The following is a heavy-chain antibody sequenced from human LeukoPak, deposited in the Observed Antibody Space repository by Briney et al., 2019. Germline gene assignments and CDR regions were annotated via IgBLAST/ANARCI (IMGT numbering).Heavy chain of an antibody. V-gene: IGHV3-9*01. CDR2: ISWNSGSI. CDR3: AKAEIVVVPAAMVDYYYYYMDV. Sequence: PGGSLRLSCAASGFTFDDYAMHWVRQAPGKGLEWVSGISWNSGSIGYADSVKGRFTISRDNAKNSLYLQMNSLRAEDTALYYCAKAEIVVVPAAMVDYYYYYMDVWGKGTTVTISS. D-gene: IGHD2-2*01. J-gene: IGHJ6*03. CDR1: GFTFDDYA.